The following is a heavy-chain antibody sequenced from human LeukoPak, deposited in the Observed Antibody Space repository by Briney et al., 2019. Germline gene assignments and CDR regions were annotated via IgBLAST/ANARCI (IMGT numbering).Heavy chain of an antibody. CDR3: ARAPFYDYGGNSGGGAFDI. CDR1: GFTFSSYE. CDR2: ISSSGSTI. Sequence: GGSLRPSCAASGFTFSSYEMNWVRQAPGKGLEWVSYISSSGSTIYYADSVKGRFTISRDNAKNSLYLQMNSLRAEDTAVYYCARAPFYDYGGNSGGGAFDIWGQGTMVTVSS. J-gene: IGHJ3*02. V-gene: IGHV3-48*03. D-gene: IGHD4-23*01.